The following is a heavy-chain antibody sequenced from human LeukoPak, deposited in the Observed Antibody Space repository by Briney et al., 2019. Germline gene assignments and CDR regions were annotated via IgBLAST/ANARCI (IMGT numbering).Heavy chain of an antibody. CDR3: ARDKRDRPGAFDI. CDR2: IYTSGST. J-gene: IGHJ3*02. V-gene: IGHV4-61*02. Sequence: PSETLSLTCTVSGGSISSGSYYWSWIRQPAGKGLEWIGRIYTSGSTNYNPSLKSRVTISVDTSKNQFSLKLSSVTAADTAVYYCARDKRDRPGAFDIWGQGTMVTVSS. CDR1: GGSISSGSYY.